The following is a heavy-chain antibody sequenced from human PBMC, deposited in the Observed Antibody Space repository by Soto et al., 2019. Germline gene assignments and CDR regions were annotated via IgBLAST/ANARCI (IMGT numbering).Heavy chain of an antibody. V-gene: IGHV3-23*01. CDR3: AKASKGYTGYDLDS. D-gene: IGHD5-12*01. J-gene: IGHJ4*02. CDR1: GFSFGGYG. Sequence: EVQLLESGGALVQPGGSLRLSCAASGFSFGGYGMSWVRQAPGKGLEWVSALSGSGSTTYYADSVRGRFIISRDNSRATRFLQMNSLRAEDTAVYFCAKASKGYTGYDLDSWGQGTVVTVSP. CDR2: LSGSGSTT.